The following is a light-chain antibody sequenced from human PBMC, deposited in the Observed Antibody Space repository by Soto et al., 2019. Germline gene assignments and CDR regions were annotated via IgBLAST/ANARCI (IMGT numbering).Light chain of an antibody. CDR2: DVS. Sequence: QSALTQPASVSGSPGQSITISCTGTSSDIGDYNYVSWYQQYPGKVPKLVIYDVSHRPSAVSNRFSGSKSGNTASLTISGRQAEDEADYYCSSSTTTSSLVVFGGGTKLTVL. V-gene: IGLV2-14*01. J-gene: IGLJ3*02. CDR1: SSDIGDYNY. CDR3: SSSTTTSSLVV.